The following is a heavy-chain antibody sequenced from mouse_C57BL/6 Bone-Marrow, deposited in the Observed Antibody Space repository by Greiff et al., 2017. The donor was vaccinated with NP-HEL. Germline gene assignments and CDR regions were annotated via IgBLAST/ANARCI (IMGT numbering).Heavy chain of an antibody. CDR3: ARNYGSSYGYAMDY. J-gene: IGHJ4*01. CDR1: GYTFTSYT. D-gene: IGHD1-1*01. V-gene: IGHV1-4*01. CDR2: INPSSGYT. Sequence: QVHVKQSGAELARPGASVKMSCKASGYTFTSYTMHWVKQRPGQGLEWIGYINPSSGYTKYNQKFKDKATLTADKSSSTAYMQLSSLTSEDSAVYYCARNYGSSYGYAMDYWGQGTSVTVSS.